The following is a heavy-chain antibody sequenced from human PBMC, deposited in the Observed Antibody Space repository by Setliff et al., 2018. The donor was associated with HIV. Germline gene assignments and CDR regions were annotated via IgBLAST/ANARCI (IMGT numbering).Heavy chain of an antibody. D-gene: IGHD3-22*01. J-gene: IGHJ6*02. Sequence: ASVKVSCKASGGTFSSYAISWVRQAPGQGLEWMGGIIPILGIANYAQKFQGRVTITADKSTSTAYMELSSLRSEDTAVYYCARDLRHYYDSSGYYYGMDVWGQGTTVTVSS. CDR2: IIPILGIA. V-gene: IGHV1-69*10. CDR3: ARDLRHYYDSSGYYYGMDV. CDR1: GGTFSSYA.